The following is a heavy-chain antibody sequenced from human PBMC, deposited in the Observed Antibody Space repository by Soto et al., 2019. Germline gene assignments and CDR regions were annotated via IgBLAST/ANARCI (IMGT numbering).Heavy chain of an antibody. J-gene: IGHJ5*02. V-gene: IGHV1-18*04. D-gene: IGHD5-12*01. Sequence: GASVKVSCKASGYTFTSYGISWVRQAPGQGLEWMGWISAYNGNTNYAQKLQGRVTMTTDTSTSTAYMELRSLRSDDTAVYYCARDLVARRPTNWFDPWGQGTLVTVSS. CDR1: GYTFTSYG. CDR2: ISAYNGNT. CDR3: ARDLVARRPTNWFDP.